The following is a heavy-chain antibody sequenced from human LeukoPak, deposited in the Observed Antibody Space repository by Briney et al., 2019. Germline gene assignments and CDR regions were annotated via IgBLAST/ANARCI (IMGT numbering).Heavy chain of an antibody. J-gene: IGHJ3*01. D-gene: IGHD3-22*01. CDR2: VYYSGRT. CDR1: GASVSSDEYY. V-gene: IGHV4-61*08. Sequence: SETLSLTCTVSGASVSSDEYYWHWIRKSPGKGLEWIGFVYYSGRTKYNPSLKSRVTISIDKSKNQVSLKLASVTAADTAMYFCVREASTSYYDSSGYYRQTETFDVWGQGTMVVVSS. CDR3: VREASTSYYDSSGYYRQTETFDV.